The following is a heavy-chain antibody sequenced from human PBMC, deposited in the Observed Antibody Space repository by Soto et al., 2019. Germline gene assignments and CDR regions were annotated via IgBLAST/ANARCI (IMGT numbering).Heavy chain of an antibody. CDR2: ISKSGDST. CDR1: GATFTSYA. CDR3: DKGSFGFDY. V-gene: IGHV3-23*01. Sequence: GGSLRLSCAASGATFTSYAMTWVRQVPGEGLQWVSSISKSGDSTYYADSVRGRFTTSRDNSKNTLYLQMNSLRAEDTAIYYCDKGSFGFDYWGPGPLLTVSS. J-gene: IGHJ4*02. D-gene: IGHD3-10*01.